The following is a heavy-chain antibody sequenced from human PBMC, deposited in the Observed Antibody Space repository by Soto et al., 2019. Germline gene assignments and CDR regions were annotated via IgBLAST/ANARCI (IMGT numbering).Heavy chain of an antibody. J-gene: IGHJ4*02. D-gene: IGHD3-22*01. Sequence: SETLSLTCAVYGGSFSGYYWSWIRQPPGKGLEWIGEINHSGSTNYNPSLKSRVTISVDTSKNQFSLKLSSVTAADTAVYYCGRGLGFGDSSGYYYFDYWGQGTVVTVS. V-gene: IGHV4-34*01. CDR2: INHSGST. CDR1: GGSFSGYY. CDR3: GRGLGFGDSSGYYYFDY.